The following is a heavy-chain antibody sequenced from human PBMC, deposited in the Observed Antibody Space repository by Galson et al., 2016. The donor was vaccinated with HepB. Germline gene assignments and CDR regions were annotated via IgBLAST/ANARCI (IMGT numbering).Heavy chain of an antibody. D-gene: IGHD6-13*01. Sequence: SLRLSCAASGFTFSSYGMHWVCQAPGKGLEWVSLIYSGGSTYYADSVKGRFTISRDNSKNTLYLQMNSQRDEDTAVYYCARGGGPAAAVWGQGTLVTVSS. J-gene: IGHJ4*02. CDR2: IYSGGST. CDR1: GFTFSSYG. V-gene: IGHV3-66*01. CDR3: ARGGGPAAAV.